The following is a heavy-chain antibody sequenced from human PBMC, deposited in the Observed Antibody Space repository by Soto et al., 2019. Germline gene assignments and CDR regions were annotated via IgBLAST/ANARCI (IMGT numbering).Heavy chain of an antibody. CDR3: ASACNYLYYYYGMDV. CDR2: INHSGST. V-gene: IGHV4-34*01. Sequence: QVQLQQWGAGLLKPSETLSLTCAVYGGSFSGYYWSWIRQPPGKGLEWIGEINHSGSTNYNPSLKSRVTISVDTSKNQFSLKLSSVTAADTAVYYCASACNYLYYYYGMDVWGQGTTVTVSS. J-gene: IGHJ6*02. CDR1: GGSFSGYY. D-gene: IGHD4-4*01.